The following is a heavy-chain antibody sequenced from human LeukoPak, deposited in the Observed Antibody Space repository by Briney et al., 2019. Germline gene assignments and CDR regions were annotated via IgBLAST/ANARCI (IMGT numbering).Heavy chain of an antibody. CDR3: ARQEVAFGVSYFDY. CDR2: ISAYNGNT. D-gene: IGHD3-3*01. CDR1: GYTFTSYG. J-gene: IGHJ4*02. V-gene: IGHV1-18*01. Sequence: ASVEVSCKASGYTFTSYGISWVRQAPGQGLEWMGWISAYNGNTNYAQKLQGRVTMTTDTSTSTAYMELRSLRSDDTAVYYCARQEVAFGVSYFDYWGQGTLVTVSS.